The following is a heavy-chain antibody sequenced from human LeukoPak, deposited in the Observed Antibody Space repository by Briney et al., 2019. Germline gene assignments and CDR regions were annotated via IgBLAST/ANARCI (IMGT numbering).Heavy chain of an antibody. Sequence: GASVKVSCKAAGYSFTTFHINWVRQAPGQGPEWMGWMNPNTGKTGFAQKFQGRVTISQNSSISTVYMELSSLTSEDTAVYYCARRGLVAGIYDLVYGFDISGHGTMVTVSS. CDR3: ARRGLVAGIYDLVYGFDI. V-gene: IGHV1-8*03. CDR2: MNPNTGKT. J-gene: IGHJ3*02. D-gene: IGHD3/OR15-3a*01. CDR1: GYSFTTFH.